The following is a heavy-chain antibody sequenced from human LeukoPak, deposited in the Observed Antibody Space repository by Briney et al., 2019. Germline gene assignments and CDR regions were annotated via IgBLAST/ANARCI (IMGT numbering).Heavy chain of an antibody. V-gene: IGHV1-2*02. Sequence: ASVKVSCKASGYTFTGYYMHWVRQAPGQGLEWMGWINPNSGGTNYAQKFQGRVTMTRDTSISTAYMELSRLRSDGTAVYYCARDRNIVATALNAFDIWGQGTMVTVSS. CDR3: ARDRNIVATALNAFDI. CDR2: INPNSGGT. J-gene: IGHJ3*02. CDR1: GYTFTGYY. D-gene: IGHD5-12*01.